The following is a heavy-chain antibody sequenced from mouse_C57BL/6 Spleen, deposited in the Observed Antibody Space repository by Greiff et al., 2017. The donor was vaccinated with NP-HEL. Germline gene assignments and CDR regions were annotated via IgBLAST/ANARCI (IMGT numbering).Heavy chain of an antibody. CDR3: ARSITTVVATSFDY. CDR1: GYAFSSYW. V-gene: IGHV1-80*01. J-gene: IGHJ2*01. Sequence: QVQLQQSGAELVKPGASVKISCKASGYAFSSYWMNWVKQRPGKGLEWIGQIYPGDGDTNYNGKFKGKATLTADKSSSTAYMQLSSLTSEDSAVYFCARSITTVVATSFDYWGQGTTLTVSS. CDR2: IYPGDGDT. D-gene: IGHD1-1*01.